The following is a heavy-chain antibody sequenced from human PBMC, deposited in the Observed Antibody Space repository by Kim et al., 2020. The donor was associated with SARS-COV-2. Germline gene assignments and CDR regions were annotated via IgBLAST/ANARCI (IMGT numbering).Heavy chain of an antibody. CDR3: ARARDYGGRVDS. CDR1: GGSISSYY. Sequence: SETLSRTCTVSGGSISSYYWSWIRQPPGKRLEWIGYIYYTGTTNYNPSLKSRVTISVDTSKTQFSLKLSSVTAADTAVYYCARARDYGGRVDSWGQGTLV. J-gene: IGHJ4*02. D-gene: IGHD3-10*01. CDR2: IYYTGTT. V-gene: IGHV4-59*01.